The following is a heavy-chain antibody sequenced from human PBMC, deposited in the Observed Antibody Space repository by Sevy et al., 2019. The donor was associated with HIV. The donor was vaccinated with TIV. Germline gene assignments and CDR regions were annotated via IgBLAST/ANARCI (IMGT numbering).Heavy chain of an antibody. CDR3: ARDENSHLLLWFGELLSFDN. D-gene: IGHD3-10*01. V-gene: IGHV3-30-3*01. CDR1: GFTFSNYA. CDR2: ISYDGSKK. J-gene: IGHJ4*02. Sequence: GESLKISCAASGFTFSNYAMHWVRQAPGKGLEWVAVISYDGSKKYYADSVKGRFTISRDNSKNTLYLQMNSLRAEDTAVYYCARDENSHLLLWFGELLSFDNWGQGTLVTVSS.